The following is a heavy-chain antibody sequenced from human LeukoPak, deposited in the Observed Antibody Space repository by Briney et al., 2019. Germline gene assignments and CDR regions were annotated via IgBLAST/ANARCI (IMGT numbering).Heavy chain of an antibody. J-gene: IGHJ6*02. CDR2: ISAYYGNT. V-gene: IGHV1-18*01. Sequence: ASVKVSCKASGYTFTSYGISWVRQAPGQGLEWMGWISAYYGNTNYAQKLQGRVTMTTDTSTSTAYMELRSLRSDDTAVYYCARDPNEAMVRGVRDYYYYGMDVWGQGTTVTVSS. CDR3: ARDPNEAMVRGVRDYYYYGMDV. D-gene: IGHD3-10*01. CDR1: GYTFTSYG.